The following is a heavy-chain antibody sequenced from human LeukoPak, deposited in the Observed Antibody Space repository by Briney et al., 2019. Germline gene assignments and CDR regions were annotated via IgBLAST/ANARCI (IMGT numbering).Heavy chain of an antibody. V-gene: IGHV4-59*01. D-gene: IGHD6-13*01. J-gene: IGHJ4*02. CDR3: ARDQGSSWYSFDY. CDR2: IYYSGST. Sequence: SETLSLTCTVSGGSISSYYWSWIRQPPGKGLEWIGYIYYSGSTNYNPSLKSRVTISVDTSKNQFSLKLSSVTAADTAVYYCARDQGSSWYSFDYWGQETLVTVSS. CDR1: GGSISSYY.